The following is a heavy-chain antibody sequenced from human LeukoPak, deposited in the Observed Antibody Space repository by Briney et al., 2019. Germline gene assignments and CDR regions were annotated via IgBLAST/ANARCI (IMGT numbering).Heavy chain of an antibody. V-gene: IGHV4-61*01. CDR3: ARGNYYDSSGPIDY. J-gene: IGHJ4*02. CDR1: GGSVSSGSYY. D-gene: IGHD3-22*01. Sequence: PSETLSLTCTVSGGSVSSGSYYWSWIRQPPGKGLEWIGYIYYSGSTNYNPSLKSQVTISVDTSKNQFSLKLSSVTAADTAVYYCARGNYYDSSGPIDYWGQGTLVTVSS. CDR2: IYYSGST.